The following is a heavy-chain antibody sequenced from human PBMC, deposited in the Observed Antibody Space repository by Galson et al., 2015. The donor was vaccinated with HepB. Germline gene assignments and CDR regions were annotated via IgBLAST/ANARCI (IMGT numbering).Heavy chain of an antibody. CDR1: GGTFSSYT. Sequence: SVKVSCKASGGTFSSYTISWVRQAPGQGPEWMGRIIPILGIANYAQKFQGRVTITADKSTSTAYMELSSLRSEDTAVYYCAREIVVVTNYYFDYWGQGTLVTVSS. D-gene: IGHD2-21*02. CDR2: IIPILGIA. CDR3: AREIVVVTNYYFDY. V-gene: IGHV1-69*04. J-gene: IGHJ4*02.